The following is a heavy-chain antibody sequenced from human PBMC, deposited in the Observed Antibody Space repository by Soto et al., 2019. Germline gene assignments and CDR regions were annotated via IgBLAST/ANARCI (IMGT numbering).Heavy chain of an antibody. CDR2: INSDGIST. CDR3: ARASSPCYYDSSGYYSVDY. J-gene: IGHJ4*02. Sequence: GGSLRLSCAASGFTFSSYGMHWVRQAPGKGLVWVSRINSDGISTGYADSVKGRFTISRDNAKNTLYLQMNSLRAEDTAVYCSARASSPCYYDSSGYYSVDYFGQGILVTFSS. V-gene: IGHV3-74*01. D-gene: IGHD3-22*01. CDR1: GFTFSSYG.